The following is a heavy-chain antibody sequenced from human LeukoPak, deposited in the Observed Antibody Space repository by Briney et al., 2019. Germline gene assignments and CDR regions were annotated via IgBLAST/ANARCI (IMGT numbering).Heavy chain of an antibody. J-gene: IGHJ4*02. CDR3: ARGSFYCGADCY. CDR1: GYTFTGSY. D-gene: IGHD2-21*02. Sequence: ASVKVSCKASGYTFTGSYMHWVRQAPGQGLEWMGWINPNSGGTNYAQKFQGRVTMTRDTSISTAYMELSSLRSEDTAVYYCARGSFYCGADCYWGQGTLVTVSS. V-gene: IGHV1-2*02. CDR2: INPNSGGT.